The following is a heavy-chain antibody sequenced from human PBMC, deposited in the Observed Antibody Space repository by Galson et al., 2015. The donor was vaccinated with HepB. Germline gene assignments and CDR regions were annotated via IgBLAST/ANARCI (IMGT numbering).Heavy chain of an antibody. Sequence: SVKVSCKASGGTLRTSSILWVRQAPGQGLEWVGGINPIFRVSNYAQRFQGRVTITADESATTAYMELTSLRSEDTAIYYCATEGKNTDLWLDPWGQGTLLIVSS. CDR1: GGTLRTSS. CDR2: INPIFRVS. CDR3: ATEGKNTDLWLDP. J-gene: IGHJ5*02. V-gene: IGHV1-69*13. D-gene: IGHD2/OR15-2a*01.